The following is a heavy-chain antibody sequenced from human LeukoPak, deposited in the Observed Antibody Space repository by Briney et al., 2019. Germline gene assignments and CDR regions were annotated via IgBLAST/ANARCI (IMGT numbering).Heavy chain of an antibody. D-gene: IGHD3-9*01. CDR3: ARDWLFGSFDI. V-gene: IGHV4-39*02. CDR2: IYYSGST. Sequence: SETLSLTCTVSGGSISSSSYYWGWIRQPPREGPEWIGSIYYSGSTYYNPSLKSRVTISVGTSKNQFSLKLSSVTAADTAVYYCARDWLFGSFDIWGQGTMVTVSS. CDR1: GGSISSSSYY. J-gene: IGHJ3*02.